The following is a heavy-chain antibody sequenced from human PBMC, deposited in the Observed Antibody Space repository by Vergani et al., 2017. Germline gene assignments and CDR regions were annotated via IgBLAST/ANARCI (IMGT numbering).Heavy chain of an antibody. CDR1: GGSFSGYY. D-gene: IGHD6-6*01. CDR3: ARGGIAARPFDY. J-gene: IGHJ4*02. CDR2: INHSGST. V-gene: IGHV4-34*01. Sequence: QVQLPQWGAGLLKPSETLSLTCAVYGGSFSGYYWSWIRQPPGKGLEWIGEINHSGSTNYNPSLKSRVTISVDTSKNQFSLKLSSVTAADTAVYYCARGGIAARPFDYWGQGTLVTVSS.